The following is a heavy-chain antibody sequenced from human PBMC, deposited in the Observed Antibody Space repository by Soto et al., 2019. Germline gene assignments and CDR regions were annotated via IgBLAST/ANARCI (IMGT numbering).Heavy chain of an antibody. CDR2: ISYDGGDK. J-gene: IGHJ3*02. V-gene: IGHV3-30*03. D-gene: IGHD1-1*01. CDR3: ARATAPSGGAFEI. CDR1: GFTFTSYG. Sequence: GGSLRLSCGASGFTFTSYGMHWVRQAPGKGLEWVAVISYDGGDKYYADSVKGRFTISRDNSKNTLYLQMNSLRAEDTAVYYCARATAPSGGAFEIYGQGTMVTVSS.